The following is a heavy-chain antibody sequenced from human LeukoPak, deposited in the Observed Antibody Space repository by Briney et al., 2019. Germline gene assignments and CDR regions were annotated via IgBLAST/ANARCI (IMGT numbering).Heavy chain of an antibody. CDR2: ISSSSSYI. CDR3: ARNLYPIFCSNTSCHQRGYGMDV. Sequence: PGGSLRLSCAASGFTFSSYSMNWVRQAPGKGLEWVSSISSSSSYIYYADSVKGRFTISRDNAKNSLYLQMNSLRAEDTAVYYCARNLYPIFCSNTSCHQRGYGMDVWGQGTTVTVSS. V-gene: IGHV3-21*01. J-gene: IGHJ6*02. CDR1: GFTFSSYS. D-gene: IGHD2-2*01.